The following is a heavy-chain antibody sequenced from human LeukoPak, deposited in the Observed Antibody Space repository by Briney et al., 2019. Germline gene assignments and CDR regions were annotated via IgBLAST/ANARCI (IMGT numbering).Heavy chain of an antibody. D-gene: IGHD3-3*01. CDR2: ISAYNGNT. CDR3: ARDRGGLRFLEWLPYYYYYMDV. J-gene: IGHJ6*03. V-gene: IGHV1-18*01. CDR1: GYTFTSYG. Sequence: ASVKVSCKASGYTFTSYGISWVRQAPGQGLEWMGWISAYNGNTNHAQKLQGRVTMTTDTSTSTAYMELRSLRSDDTAVYYCARDRGGLRFLEWLPYYYYYMDVWGKGTTVTVSS.